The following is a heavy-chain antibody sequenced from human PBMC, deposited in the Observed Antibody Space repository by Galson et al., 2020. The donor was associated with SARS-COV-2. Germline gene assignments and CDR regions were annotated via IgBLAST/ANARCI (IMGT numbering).Heavy chain of an antibody. Sequence: SVKVSCKASGGPFKNYTISWVRQAPGQGLEWMGRVIPMLALANYAPKFQARVTITADTSTTTAYMELSDLRSEDTAMYYCARAKGEYYDSSGYYTLDYAFNVWGQGTMVTVSS. J-gene: IGHJ3*01. CDR3: ARAKGEYYDSSGYYTLDYAFNV. CDR1: GGPFKNYT. V-gene: IGHV1-69*02. CDR2: VIPMLALA. D-gene: IGHD3-22*01.